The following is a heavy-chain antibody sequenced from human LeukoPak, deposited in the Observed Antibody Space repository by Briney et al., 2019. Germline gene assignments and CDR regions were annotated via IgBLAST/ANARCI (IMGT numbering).Heavy chain of an antibody. CDR1: GFTFSDYY. Sequence: GGSLRLSCAASGFTFSDYYMSWIRQAPGEGLEWISYISSSGGTISYADSVKGRFTISRDNAKNSLYLQMNSLRAEDTAVYYCARTRITMIVGLASRFDYWGQGTLVTVSS. CDR3: ARTRITMIVGLASRFDY. J-gene: IGHJ4*02. D-gene: IGHD3-22*01. V-gene: IGHV3-11*04. CDR2: ISSSGGTI.